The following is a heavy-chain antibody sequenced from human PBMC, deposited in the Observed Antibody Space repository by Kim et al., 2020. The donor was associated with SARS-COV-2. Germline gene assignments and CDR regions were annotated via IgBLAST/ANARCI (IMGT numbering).Heavy chain of an antibody. D-gene: IGHD3-10*01. J-gene: IGHJ6*02. V-gene: IGHV3-53*04. Sequence: GRFTSSRHNSKNTLYLQMNSLRAEDTAVYYCARDRLMVRGVIFYYYGMDVWGQGTTVTVSS. CDR3: ARDRLMVRGVIFYYYGMDV.